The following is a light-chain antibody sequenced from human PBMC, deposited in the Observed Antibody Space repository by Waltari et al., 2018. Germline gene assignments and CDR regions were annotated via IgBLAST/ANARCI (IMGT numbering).Light chain of an antibody. J-gene: IGKJ4*01. Sequence: DIQMTQSPSSLSGSVGDRVTITCRASQSVSSYLNWYQQKPGKAPKLLIYAASSLQSGVPSRFSGSGSGTDFTLIISSLQPEDFATYYCQQSYSTPAFGGGTKVEIK. CDR1: QSVSSY. CDR3: QQSYSTPA. CDR2: AAS. V-gene: IGKV1-39*01.